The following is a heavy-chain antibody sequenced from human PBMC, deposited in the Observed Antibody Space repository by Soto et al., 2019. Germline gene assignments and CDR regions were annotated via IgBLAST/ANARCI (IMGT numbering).Heavy chain of an antibody. CDR3: ARLSFPIVGATTNFDY. CDR2: IYPGDSDT. V-gene: IGHV5-51*01. Sequence: GESLKISCKGSGYSFTSYWIGWVRQMPGEGLEWMGIIYPGDSDTRYSPSFQGQVTISADKSISTAYLQWSSLKASDTAMYYCARLSFPIVGATTNFDYWGQGTLVTVSS. CDR1: GYSFTSYW. D-gene: IGHD1-26*01. J-gene: IGHJ4*02.